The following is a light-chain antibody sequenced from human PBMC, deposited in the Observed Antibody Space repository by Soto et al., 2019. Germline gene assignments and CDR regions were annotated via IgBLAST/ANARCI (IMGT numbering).Light chain of an antibody. CDR1: QSVSSSY. J-gene: IGKJ2*01. Sequence: EIVMTQSPATLSLSPGERATLSCRASQSVSSSYLAWYQQKPGQAPRLLIYGASTRATGIPARFNGSGSGTEFTLTISSLQSEDLAVYYCQQYNNWPRTFGQGTKVDIK. V-gene: IGKV3-15*01. CDR2: GAS. CDR3: QQYNNWPRT.